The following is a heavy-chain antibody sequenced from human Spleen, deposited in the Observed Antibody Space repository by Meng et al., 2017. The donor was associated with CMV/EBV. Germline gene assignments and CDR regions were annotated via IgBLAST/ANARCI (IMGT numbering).Heavy chain of an antibody. CDR2: IIPLFGTA. CDR1: TCSRYA. CDR3: ARLGLPDTQRFFYGMDV. J-gene: IGHJ6*02. Sequence: TCSRYAITWVRQAPGQGLEWMGGIIPLFGTANYAQQFQGRVTITTDEYTSTNYMELTSLRSEDTAVYYCARLGLPDTQRFFYGMDVWGQGTTVTVSS. V-gene: IGHV1-69*05. D-gene: IGHD2-15*01.